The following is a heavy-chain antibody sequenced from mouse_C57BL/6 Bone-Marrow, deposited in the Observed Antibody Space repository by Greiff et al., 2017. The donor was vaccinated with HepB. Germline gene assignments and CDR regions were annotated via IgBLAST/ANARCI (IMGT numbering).Heavy chain of an antibody. D-gene: IGHD1-1*01. CDR1: GYKFTSYW. Sequence: VQLQQSGTVLARPGASVKMSCTTSGYKFTSYWMHWVKQRPGQGLEWIGAIYPGNSDTSYNPKFKGKAKMTAATSSSTSYMERSSLSNEASAVYYFTYYFGTCFAYWGQGTLVTVSS. V-gene: IGHV1-5*01. J-gene: IGHJ3*01. CDR2: IYPGNSDT. CDR3: TYYFGTCFAY.